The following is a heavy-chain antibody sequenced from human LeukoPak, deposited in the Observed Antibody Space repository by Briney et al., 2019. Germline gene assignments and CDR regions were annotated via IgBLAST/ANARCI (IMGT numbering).Heavy chain of an antibody. J-gene: IGHJ6*02. V-gene: IGHV5-51*01. CDR1: GYSFTSYW. D-gene: IGHD2-15*01. Sequence: GESPKISCKGSGYSFTSYWIGWVRQMPGKGLEWMGIIYPGDSDTRYSPSFQGQVTISADKSISTAYLQWSSLKASDTAMYYCARSVVAATNYYYYGMDVWGQGTTVTVSS. CDR3: ARSVVAATNYYYYGMDV. CDR2: IYPGDSDT.